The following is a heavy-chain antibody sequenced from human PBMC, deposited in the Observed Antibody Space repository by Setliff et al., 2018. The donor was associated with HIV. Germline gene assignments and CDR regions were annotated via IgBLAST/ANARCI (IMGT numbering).Heavy chain of an antibody. CDR2: INHDGSQT. D-gene: IGHD3-9*01. CDR3: ARDFDWPQAC. V-gene: IGHV3-7*01. CDR1: GFTFKIHW. J-gene: IGHJ4*02. Sequence: GGSLRLSCATSGFTFKIHWMSWVRQAPGKGLEGVANINHDGSQTYYVDSVKGRFTISRDNGKNSLYLPMDSLRVEDTGIYYCARDFDWPQACWGQGTLVTVSS.